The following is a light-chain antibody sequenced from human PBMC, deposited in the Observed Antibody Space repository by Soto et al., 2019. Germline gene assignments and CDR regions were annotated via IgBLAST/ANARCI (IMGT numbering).Light chain of an antibody. Sequence: EIVLTQSPGTLSLSPGERATLSCRASQSVSSSYLAWYQQKPGQAPRLLIYGASSRATGIPDRFSGSGSGKDFTLTISRLEPEDFAVYYCQQYGSSQEFGQGTKLEIK. CDR1: QSVSSSY. V-gene: IGKV3-20*01. CDR2: GAS. J-gene: IGKJ2*01. CDR3: QQYGSSQE.